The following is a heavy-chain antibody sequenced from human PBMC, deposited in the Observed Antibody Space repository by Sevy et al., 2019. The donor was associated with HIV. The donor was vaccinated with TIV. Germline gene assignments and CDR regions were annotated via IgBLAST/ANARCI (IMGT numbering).Heavy chain of an antibody. V-gene: IGHV3-30-3*01. CDR2: ISYDGSNK. D-gene: IGHD2-15*01. CDR3: ARDFRYCSGGSCYYYYYYGMDV. J-gene: IGHJ6*02. CDR1: GFTFSSYA. Sequence: GGSLRLSCAASGFTFSSYAMHWVRQAPGKGLEWVAVISYDGSNKYYADSVKGRFTISRDNSKNTLYLQMNSLRAEDTAVYYCARDFRYCSGGSCYYYYYYGMDVWGQGTTVTVSS.